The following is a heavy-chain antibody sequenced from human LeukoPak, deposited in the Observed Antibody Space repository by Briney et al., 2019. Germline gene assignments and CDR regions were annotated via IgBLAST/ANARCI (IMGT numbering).Heavy chain of an antibody. CDR3: ARGGKSAFYYGKDV. V-gene: IGHV3-33*01. CDR1: GFTFSSYG. D-gene: IGHD5-12*01. Sequence: PGRSLRLSCAASGFTFSSYGMHWVRQAPGKGLEWVASTWSDEYYADSVKGRFTISRDNSKNTLYLQINSLRAEDTAAYYCARGGKSAFYYGKDVWGQGTTVTVSS. J-gene: IGHJ6*02. CDR2: TWSDE.